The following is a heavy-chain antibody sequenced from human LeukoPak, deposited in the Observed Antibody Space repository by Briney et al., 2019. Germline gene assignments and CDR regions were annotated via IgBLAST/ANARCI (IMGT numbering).Heavy chain of an antibody. CDR3: ARVLPSHYYDTSGYSDY. V-gene: IGHV3-21*01. J-gene: IGHJ4*02. D-gene: IGHD3-22*01. CDR1: GFTFSSYS. CDR2: SSSSSSYI. Sequence: GSLRLSCAASGFTFSSYSMNWVRQAPGKGLEWVSSSSSSSSYIYYVDSVKGRFTISRDNANNSLYLQMNSLRVDDTAVYYCARVLPSHYYDTSGYSDYWGQGTLVTVSS.